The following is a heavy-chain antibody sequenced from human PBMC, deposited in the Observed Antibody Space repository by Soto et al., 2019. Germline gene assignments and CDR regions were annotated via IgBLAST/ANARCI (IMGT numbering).Heavy chain of an antibody. D-gene: IGHD2-2*01. CDR3: AKDKCSSTRCPDAFDI. CDR1: GFTFSSYA. CDR2: ISGSGGST. Sequence: PGGSLRLSCAASGFTFSSYAMSWVRQAPGKGLEWVSAISGSGGSTYYADSVKGRFTISRDNSKNTLYLQMNSLRAEDTAVYYCAKDKCSSTRCPDAFDIWGQGTMVTVSS. J-gene: IGHJ3*02. V-gene: IGHV3-23*01.